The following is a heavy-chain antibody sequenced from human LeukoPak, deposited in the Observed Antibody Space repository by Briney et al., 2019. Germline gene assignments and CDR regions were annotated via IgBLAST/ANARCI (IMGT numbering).Heavy chain of an antibody. CDR3: ATRTTVTTI. D-gene: IGHD4-11*01. J-gene: IGHJ4*02. CDR2: IYYSGST. CDR1: GDSISSYY. Sequence: SETLSLTCTVSGDSISSYYWTWIRQPPGKGLEWIGYIYYSGSTNYNPSLKSRVTISVDTSKNQFSLKLSSVTAADTAVYYCATRTTVTTIWGQGTLVTVSS. V-gene: IGHV4-59*08.